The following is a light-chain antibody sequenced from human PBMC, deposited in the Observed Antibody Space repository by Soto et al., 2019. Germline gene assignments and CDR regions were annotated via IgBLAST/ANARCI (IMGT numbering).Light chain of an antibody. CDR2: SNT. CDR3: ATWDDSLNVWL. V-gene: IGLV1-44*01. J-gene: IGLJ2*01. Sequence: QSVLTQPPSASAPPGQRVTISCSGSASNIGSNPVNWYQQPPGTAPKLLLYSNTQRPSGVPDRFSGSKSGTSASLAISGLQSDDESTYYCATWDDSLNVWLFGGGTKVIVL. CDR1: ASNIGSNP.